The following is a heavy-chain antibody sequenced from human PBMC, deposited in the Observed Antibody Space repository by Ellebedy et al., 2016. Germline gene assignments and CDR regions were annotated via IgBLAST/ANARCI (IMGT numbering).Heavy chain of an antibody. CDR3: ARDRCSSTSCYVFKNAFDI. V-gene: IGHV3-48*01. D-gene: IGHD2-2*01. Sequence: GGSLRLSCAASGFTFSSYSMNWVRQAPGKGLEWVSYISSSSSTIYYADSVKGRFTISRDNAKNSLYLQMNSLRAEDTAVYYCARDRCSSTSCYVFKNAFDIWGQGTMVTVSS. CDR1: GFTFSSYS. J-gene: IGHJ3*02. CDR2: ISSSSSTI.